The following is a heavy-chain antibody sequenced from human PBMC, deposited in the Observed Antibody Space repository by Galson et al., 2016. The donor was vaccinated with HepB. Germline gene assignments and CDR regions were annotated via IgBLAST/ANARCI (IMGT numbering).Heavy chain of an antibody. Sequence: SLRLSCAISGFTFSHYAMHWVRQVPGKGLECVALISNDGSEKLYADSVKGRFTISRDNSKNTLDLQMNSLRTEDTALYYCAKDREWLRSTSDGIDVLGQGTMVTVSS. CDR3: AKDREWLRSTSDGIDV. J-gene: IGHJ3*01. V-gene: IGHV3-30*18. D-gene: IGHD5-12*01. CDR2: ISNDGSEK. CDR1: GFTFSHYA.